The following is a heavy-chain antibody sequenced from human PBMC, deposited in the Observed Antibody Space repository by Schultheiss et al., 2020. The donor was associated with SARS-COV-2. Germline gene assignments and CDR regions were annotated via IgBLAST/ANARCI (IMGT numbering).Heavy chain of an antibody. CDR2: INSDGSTT. V-gene: IGHV3-74*01. CDR1: GFTFSNHW. CDR3: ARSPREGG. Sequence: SCAASGFTFSNHWMRWVRQAPGKGLVWVSRINSDGSTTSYADSVKGRFTISRDNAKNTLYLQMNSLRAEDTAVYYCARSPREGGWGEGTLVTVSS. J-gene: IGHJ4*02.